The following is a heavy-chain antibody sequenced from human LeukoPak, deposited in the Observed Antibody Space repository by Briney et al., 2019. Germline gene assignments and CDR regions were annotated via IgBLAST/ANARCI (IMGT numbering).Heavy chain of an antibody. J-gene: IGHJ5*02. Sequence: PGGSMRLSCVASGFTFSSYAMSWVRQAPGKGLEWVSAISGSGGSTYFADSVKGRFTISRDNSKNTLYLQMNSLRAEDTAVYYCAKTSGYRRFDPWGQRTLVTVSS. D-gene: IGHD5-12*01. CDR3: AKTSGYRRFDP. CDR1: GFTFSSYA. V-gene: IGHV3-23*01. CDR2: ISGSGGST.